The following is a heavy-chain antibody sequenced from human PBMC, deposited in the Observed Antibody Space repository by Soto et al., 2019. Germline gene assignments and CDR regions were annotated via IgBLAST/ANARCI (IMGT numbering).Heavy chain of an antibody. J-gene: IGHJ4*02. CDR3: ARGAVTNFDY. D-gene: IGHD4-17*01. CDR2: ISGSGTTI. V-gene: IGHV3-48*03. CDR1: GFTFCSYE. Sequence: EVQLVESGGGLVQPGGSLRLSCAASGFTFCSYEMNWVRQAPGKGLEWVSYISGSGTTIFYADSVKGRFTISRDNAKNSLYLQMNSLRAEDTAVYYCARGAVTNFDYWGQGTLVTVSS.